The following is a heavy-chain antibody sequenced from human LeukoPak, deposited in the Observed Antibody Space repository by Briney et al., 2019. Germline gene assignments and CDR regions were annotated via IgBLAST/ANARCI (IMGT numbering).Heavy chain of an antibody. J-gene: IGHJ4*02. V-gene: IGHV4-34*01. CDR3: ARGVYDSSGYYDY. Sequence: SETLSLTCVVYGASFSSYHWSWIRQPPGMGLEWIGEIHHSGSTTYNPSLKSRVTISVDTSNNQFSLKLSSVTAADTAVYYCARGVYDSSGYYDYWGQGTLVTVSS. D-gene: IGHD3-22*01. CDR2: IHHSGST. CDR1: GASFSSYH.